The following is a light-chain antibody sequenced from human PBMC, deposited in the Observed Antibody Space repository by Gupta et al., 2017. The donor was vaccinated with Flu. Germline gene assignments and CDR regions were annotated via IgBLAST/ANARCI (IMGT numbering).Light chain of an antibody. J-gene: IGLJ3*02. CDR2: EVS. V-gene: IGLV2-14*01. CDR1: SSDVGGYNY. CDR3: ASYTSSNTWM. Sequence: QSALTQPASVSGSPGQSITISYTGTSSDVGGYNYVSWYQQHPGKAPKLMIYEVSNRPSGVSNRFSGSKSGNTASLTISVLQAEDETDYYCASYTSSNTWMFCGGTKLTVL.